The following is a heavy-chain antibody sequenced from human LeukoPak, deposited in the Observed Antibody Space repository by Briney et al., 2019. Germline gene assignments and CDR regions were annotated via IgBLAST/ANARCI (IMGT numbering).Heavy chain of an antibody. CDR1: GFTFSSDA. Sequence: GGSLRLSCAASGFTFSSDAMYWVRQDPGKGLEWVALISFDGNNKYYADSVKGRFTISRDNSKNTLYLQMNSLRTDDAAVYYCARAGNYYGSGSFYAKIDSWGQGTLVTVSS. CDR3: ARAGNYYGSGSFYAKIDS. V-gene: IGHV3-30*04. J-gene: IGHJ4*02. CDR2: ISFDGNNK. D-gene: IGHD3-10*01.